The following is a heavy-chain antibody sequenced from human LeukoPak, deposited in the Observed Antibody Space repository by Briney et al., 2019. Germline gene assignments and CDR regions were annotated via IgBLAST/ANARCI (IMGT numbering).Heavy chain of an antibody. V-gene: IGHV4-59*08. D-gene: IGHD3-16*01. CDR2: VYNSGDT. CDR3: ARLKLGAYFDL. J-gene: IGHJ2*01. CDR1: GGSTSIDY. Sequence: PSETLSLTCTVSGGSTSIDYRSWIRQSPGKGLEWVGYVYNSGDTGKNPSLKSRVTILLDTSKNQCSLKLTSVSAADTAVYYCARLKLGAYFDLWGRGTLVTVSS.